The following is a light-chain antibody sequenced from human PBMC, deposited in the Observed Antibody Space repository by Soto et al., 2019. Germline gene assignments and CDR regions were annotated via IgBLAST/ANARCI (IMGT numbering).Light chain of an antibody. CDR3: SSYAGSDIFV. V-gene: IGLV2-8*01. CDR1: SSDVGGYNY. J-gene: IGLJ2*01. Sequence: QSALTQPPSASGSPGQSLTISCTGTSSDVGGYNYVFWYQQHPGKAPKLMIYEVNKRPSGVPDRFSGCKSGNTASLTVSGLQAEDEADYYCSSYAGSDIFVFGGGTKLTVL. CDR2: EVN.